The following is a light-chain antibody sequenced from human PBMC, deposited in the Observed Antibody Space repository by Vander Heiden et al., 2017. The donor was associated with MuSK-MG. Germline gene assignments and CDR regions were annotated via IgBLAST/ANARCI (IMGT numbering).Light chain of an antibody. Sequence: DIQMTQSPSSLSASVGDRVTILCRASQSISSYLNWYQEKPGKAPKLLIYGASSMQSGVPSRFSGSGSGTDFTLTISSLQPEDFATYYCQQSDATPPTFGGGTKVEIK. J-gene: IGKJ4*01. CDR2: GAS. CDR3: QQSDATPPT. V-gene: IGKV1-39*01. CDR1: QSISSY.